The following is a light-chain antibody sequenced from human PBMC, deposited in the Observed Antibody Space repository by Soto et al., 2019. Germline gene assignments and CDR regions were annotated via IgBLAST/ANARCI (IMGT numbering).Light chain of an antibody. CDR3: SSYASNGDVL. V-gene: IGLV2-14*03. CDR2: DVS. J-gene: IGLJ2*01. CDR1: SSDVGTYEY. Sequence: QSALTQPASVSGSPGQSITSSCTGTSSDVGTYEYVSWYQHHPGKAPKLMIDDVSNRPSGVSDRFSGSKSGNTASLTISGLQAEDEADYYCSSYASNGDVLFGGGTKLTVL.